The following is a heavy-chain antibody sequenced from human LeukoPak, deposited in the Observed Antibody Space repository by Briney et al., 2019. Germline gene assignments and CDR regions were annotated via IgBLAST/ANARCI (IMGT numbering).Heavy chain of an antibody. CDR1: VGSISTYS. D-gene: IGHD1-20*01. CDR2: IYYSGST. V-gene: IGHV4-59*01. CDR3: ARSAETRLTGPGPNFDS. Sequence: PQTLSLTRAVSVGSISTYSCRWIRQPPGQGLEYNGYIYYSGSTNYNPSLKSRVTISVDTSKNQFSLKLSSVTAADTAVYYCARSAETRLTGPGPNFDSWGQGTLVSVSS. J-gene: IGHJ4*02.